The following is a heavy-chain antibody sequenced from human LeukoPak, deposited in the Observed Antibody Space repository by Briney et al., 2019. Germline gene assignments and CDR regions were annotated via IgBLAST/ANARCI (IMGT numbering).Heavy chain of an antibody. CDR2: TSSNGGST. CDR3: AGAAAGIRY. CDR1: GFTFSRYA. V-gene: IGHV3-64D*06. D-gene: IGHD6-13*01. Sequence: GGSLRLSCSASGFTFSRYAMHWVRQAPGKGLEYVSATSSNGGSTYYEDSVKGRFTISRDNSKNTLYLQMSSLRAEDTAVYYCAGAAAGIRYWGQGTLVTVSS. J-gene: IGHJ4*02.